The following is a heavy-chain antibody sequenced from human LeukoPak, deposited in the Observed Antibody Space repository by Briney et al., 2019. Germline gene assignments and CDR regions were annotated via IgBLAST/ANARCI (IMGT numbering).Heavy chain of an antibody. D-gene: IGHD6-13*01. J-gene: IGHJ6*02. Sequence: GGSLRLSCAASGFTFSTFGMHWVRQAPGRGLEWVTVIWHDGNNKYYADSVKGRFTISRDNSKNTLYLQMNSLRAEDTAVYYCAKEKGIAAAGTDYYYGMDVWGQGTTVTVSS. CDR1: GFTFSTFG. CDR2: IWHDGNNK. V-gene: IGHV3-30*02. CDR3: AKEKGIAAAGTDYYYGMDV.